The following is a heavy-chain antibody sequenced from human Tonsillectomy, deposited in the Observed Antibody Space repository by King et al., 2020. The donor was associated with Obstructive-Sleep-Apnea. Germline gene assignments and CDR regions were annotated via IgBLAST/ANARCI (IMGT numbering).Heavy chain of an antibody. Sequence: VQLVQSGAEVKKPGCSVKVSCKASGGTLSSYAISWVRQAPGQGLEWVGGIIPILGIANYAQKSQGRLSITADRSTSTAHMELSSLGSEDTAVYYCARDNYSGSYSYYGMDVWRQGTTVTVSS. CDR3: ARDNYSGSYSYYGMDV. CDR2: IIPILGIA. J-gene: IGHJ6*02. D-gene: IGHD1-26*01. CDR1: GGTLSSYA. V-gene: IGHV1-69*10.